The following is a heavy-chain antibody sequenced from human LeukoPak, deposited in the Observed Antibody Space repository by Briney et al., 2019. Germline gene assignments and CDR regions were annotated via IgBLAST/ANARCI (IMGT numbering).Heavy chain of an antibody. Sequence: GGSLRLSCAASGFTFSSYGMHWVRQAPGKGLEWVAVIWYDGSNKYYADSVKGRFTISRDNSKNTLYPQMNSLRAEDTAVYYCARDYDILTGFPRGGFDYWGQGTLVTVSS. V-gene: IGHV3-33*01. J-gene: IGHJ4*02. CDR2: IWYDGSNK. CDR1: GFTFSSYG. D-gene: IGHD3-9*01. CDR3: ARDYDILTGFPRGGFDY.